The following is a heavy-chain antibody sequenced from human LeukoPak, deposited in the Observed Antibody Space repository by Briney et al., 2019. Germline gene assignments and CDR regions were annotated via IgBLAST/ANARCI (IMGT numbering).Heavy chain of an antibody. CDR3: ARLADCSSSSCRSFDY. J-gene: IGHJ4*02. CDR2: INPNSGFT. V-gene: IGHV1-2*02. D-gene: IGHD2-2*01. CDR1: GYTFTGYY. Sequence: ASVKVSCEASGYTFTGYYLHWVRQAPGQGLEWMGWINPNSGFTNYAQKFQGRVTMTRDTSISTAYMELSRLRSDDTAVYYCARLADCSSSSCRSFDYWGQGTLVTVSS.